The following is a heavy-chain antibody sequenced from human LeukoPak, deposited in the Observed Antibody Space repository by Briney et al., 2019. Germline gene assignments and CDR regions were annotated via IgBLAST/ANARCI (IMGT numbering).Heavy chain of an antibody. CDR3: ARVASMIVEKFDY. J-gene: IGHJ4*02. CDR1: GFTFSSYA. Sequence: GRSLRLSCAASGFTFSSYAMHWVRQAPGKGLEWVAVISYDGSNKYYADSVKGRSTISRDNSKNTLYLQMNSLRAEDTAVYYCARVASMIVEKFDYWGQGTLVTVSS. D-gene: IGHD3-22*01. V-gene: IGHV3-30*04. CDR2: ISYDGSNK.